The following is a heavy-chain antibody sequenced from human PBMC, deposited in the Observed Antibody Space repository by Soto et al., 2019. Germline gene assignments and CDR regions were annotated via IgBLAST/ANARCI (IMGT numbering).Heavy chain of an antibody. CDR3: ARDPFYDFWSGSNWFDP. D-gene: IGHD3-3*01. CDR1: GYTFTSYA. V-gene: IGHV1-3*01. Sequence: QVQLVQSGAEVRKPGASVKVSCKASGYTFTSYAIHWVRQAPGQRIEWMGWINAGNGNTKYSQKFQGRVTLYRDTSESTAYMELSSLRSEDTAIYYCARDPFYDFWSGSNWFDPWGQGTLVTVSS. J-gene: IGHJ5*02. CDR2: INAGNGNT.